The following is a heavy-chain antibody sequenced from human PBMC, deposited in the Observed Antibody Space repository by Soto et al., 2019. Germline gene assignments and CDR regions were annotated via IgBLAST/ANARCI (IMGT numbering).Heavy chain of an antibody. J-gene: IGHJ6*02. CDR2: ISPYNGNT. CDR1: GYPFTSYG. Sequence: ASVKVSCKASGYPFTSYGIGWVRQAPGQGLEWMGWISPYNGNTYYAQKFQGRVTMTTDTSTNTVYMELRSLRSDDTAVYYCARDQSFDHNYYYGIDVWGQGTTVTV. CDR3: ARDQSFDHNYYYGIDV. V-gene: IGHV1-18*01.